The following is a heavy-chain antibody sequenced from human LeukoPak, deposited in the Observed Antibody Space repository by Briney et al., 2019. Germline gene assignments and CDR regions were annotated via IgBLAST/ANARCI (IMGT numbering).Heavy chain of an antibody. CDR2: IRYDGSKK. D-gene: IGHD6-6*01. CDR1: GFTFSDYG. Sequence: GGSLRLSCAASGFTFSDYGIHWLRQAPGQGLEWVALIRYDGSKKYYADSVKGRFTISRDNTKNTLYLQLNCLRADDTAVYYGPRAHSSSSTFDLRGQGTLVTISS. J-gene: IGHJ4*02. CDR3: PRAHSSSSTFDL. V-gene: IGHV3-30*02.